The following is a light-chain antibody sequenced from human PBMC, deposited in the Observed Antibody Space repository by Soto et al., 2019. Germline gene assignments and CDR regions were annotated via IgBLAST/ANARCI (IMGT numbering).Light chain of an antibody. V-gene: IGKV4-1*01. Sequence: DIVMTQSPDSLAVSLDERATFNCKSSQSVLYSSNNRDSLAWYQQKPGLPPKLLIYWASIRASGVPDRFSGGGSGTDFTLTISSLQAEDVAVYYCQQYYSTMYTFGQGTKLEIK. CDR2: WAS. CDR1: QSVLYSSNNRDS. J-gene: IGKJ2*01. CDR3: QQYYSTMYT.